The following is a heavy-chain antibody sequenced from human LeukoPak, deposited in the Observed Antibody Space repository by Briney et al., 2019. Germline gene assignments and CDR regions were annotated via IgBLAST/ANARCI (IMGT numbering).Heavy chain of an antibody. CDR1: GYTITSYY. Sequence: ASVKVSCKASGYTITSYYMHWVRQSPGQGLEWMGIINPSGGSTSYAQKFHGRVTMTRDTSTSTVYMELSSLRSEDTAVYYCARDRYYYDSSGYIRGISFDYWGQGTLVTVSS. CDR3: ARDRYYYDSSGYIRGISFDY. J-gene: IGHJ4*02. CDR2: INPSGGST. D-gene: IGHD3-22*01. V-gene: IGHV1-46*01.